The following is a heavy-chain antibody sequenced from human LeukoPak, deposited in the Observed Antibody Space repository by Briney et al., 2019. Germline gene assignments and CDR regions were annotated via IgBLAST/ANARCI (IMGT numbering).Heavy chain of an antibody. Sequence: SETLSLTCAVYGGSFSGYYWSWIRQPPGKGLEWIGEINHSGGTNYNPSLKSRVTISVDTSKNQFSLKLSSVTAADTAVYYCAKSSTRAYFDYWGQGTLVTVSS. CDR1: GGSFSGYY. CDR2: INHSGGT. J-gene: IGHJ4*02. D-gene: IGHD6-13*01. V-gene: IGHV4-34*01. CDR3: AKSSTRAYFDY.